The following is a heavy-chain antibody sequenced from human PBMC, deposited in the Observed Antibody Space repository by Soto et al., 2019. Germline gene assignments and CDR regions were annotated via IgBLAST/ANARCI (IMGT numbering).Heavy chain of an antibody. Sequence: EVQLVESGGGLVKPGGSLRLSCAASGFSFSSHSMNWVRQAPGKGLEWVSSIGDSRTYIYYADSVTGRFTISRDNAKNSLYLQMNSLRAEDTAVYYCARDQRWLRHGYSDYWGQGTLVTVSS. D-gene: IGHD3-22*01. CDR3: ARDQRWLRHGYSDY. V-gene: IGHV3-21*01. CDR1: GFSFSSHS. J-gene: IGHJ4*02. CDR2: IGDSRTYI.